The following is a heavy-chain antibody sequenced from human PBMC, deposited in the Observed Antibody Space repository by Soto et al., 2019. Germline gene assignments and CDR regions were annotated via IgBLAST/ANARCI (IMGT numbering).Heavy chain of an antibody. CDR3: ARAYSGRLPRRADYYYAMDV. CDR1: GFTLSAYD. CDR2: LGAADDP. Sequence: GGSLRLSCAASGFTLSAYDMHWVRQAEGKGLEWVSALGAADDPYYLVSVKGRFTISRENAKNSLYLQMNNLRAGDTAVYYCARAYSGRLPRRADYYYAMDVWGQGTTVTAP. V-gene: IGHV3-13*05. D-gene: IGHD2-15*01. J-gene: IGHJ6*02.